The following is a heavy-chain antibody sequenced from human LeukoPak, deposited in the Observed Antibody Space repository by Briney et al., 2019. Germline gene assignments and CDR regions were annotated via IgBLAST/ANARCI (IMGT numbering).Heavy chain of an antibody. CDR3: ARDVVASNALDY. Sequence: GGSLRLSWAASGIMFSSYWVSWVRQAPGKGLEWVANIKPDGSEKNYVDSVRGRFTISRDNAKSSVYLQMNSLRAEDTAVYYCARDVVASNALDYWGQGTQVTVSS. D-gene: IGHD2-21*01. CDR1: GIMFSSYW. J-gene: IGHJ4*02. V-gene: IGHV3-7*01. CDR2: IKPDGSEK.